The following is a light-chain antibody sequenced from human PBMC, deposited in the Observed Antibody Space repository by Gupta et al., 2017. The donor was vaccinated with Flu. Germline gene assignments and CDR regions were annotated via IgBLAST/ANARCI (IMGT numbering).Light chain of an antibody. CDR1: SGHSSYA. J-gene: IGLJ3*02. CDR2: LKSDGSH. V-gene: IGLV4-69*01. Sequence: QLVLPQSPSASASLGASVKLTCTLSSGHSSYAIAWPQQQPEKGPRYVMKLKSDGSHSKGDGIPGRFSGSCSGAERYLTISSRQSEDEADYYCQTWGTGISVFGGGTKLTVL. CDR3: QTWGTGISV.